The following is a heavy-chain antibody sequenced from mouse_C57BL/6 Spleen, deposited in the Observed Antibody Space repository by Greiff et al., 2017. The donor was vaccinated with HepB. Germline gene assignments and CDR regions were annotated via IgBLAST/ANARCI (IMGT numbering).Heavy chain of an antibody. CDR1: GFTFSSYA. Sequence: EVQRVESGGGLVKPGGSLKLSCAASGFTFSSYAMSWVRQTPEKRLEWVATISDGGSYTYYPDNVKGRFTISRDNAKNNLYLQMSHLKSEDTAMYYCARDNGTTGLPMDYWGQGTSVTVSS. CDR3: ARDNGTTGLPMDY. CDR2: ISDGGSYT. J-gene: IGHJ4*01. D-gene: IGHD4-1*01. V-gene: IGHV5-4*01.